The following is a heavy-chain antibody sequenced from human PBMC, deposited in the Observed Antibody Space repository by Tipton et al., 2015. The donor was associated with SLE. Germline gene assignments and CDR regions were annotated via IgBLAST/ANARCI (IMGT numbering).Heavy chain of an antibody. D-gene: IGHD5-12*01. J-gene: IGHJ4*02. CDR2: IFYTRST. CDR3: ARRHYSGPFDS. V-gene: IGHV4-39*07. CDR1: DGSIRSTNYY. Sequence: TLSLTCTVSDGSIRSTNYYWGWIRQPPGKGLEWIGSIFYTRSTYYNPSLKSRVSFSIDTSKHQFSLKPNSVTAADTAVYYCARRHYSGPFDSWGQGTLVTVSS.